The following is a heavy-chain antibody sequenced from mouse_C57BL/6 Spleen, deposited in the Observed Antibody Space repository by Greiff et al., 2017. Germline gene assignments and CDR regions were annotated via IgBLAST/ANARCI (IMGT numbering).Heavy chain of an antibody. CDR1: GFTFSDYY. V-gene: IGHV5-12*01. J-gene: IGHJ4*01. CDR3: ARGHYYAMDY. CDR2: ISNGGGST. Sequence: EVQLQESGGGLVQPGGSLKLSCAASGFTFSDYYMYWVRQTPEKRLEWVAYISNGGGSTYYPDTVKGRFTISRDNAKNTLYLQMSRLKSEDTAMYYCARGHYYAMDYWGQGTSVTVSS.